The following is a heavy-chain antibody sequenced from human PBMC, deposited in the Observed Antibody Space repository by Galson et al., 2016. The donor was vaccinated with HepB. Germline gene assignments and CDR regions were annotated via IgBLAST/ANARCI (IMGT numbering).Heavy chain of an antibody. Sequence: SLRLSCAASGFDFSRYEMNWVRKSPGKGLEWLSHISYSNAVSYAASVTGRFTISRDNARDSLFLEMRNLRVEDTATYYCIRGKNNTWYAYKRSNYYTMEVWGRGTSVIVSS. D-gene: IGHD3-10*01. CDR2: ISYSNAV. V-gene: IGHV3-48*03. J-gene: IGHJ6*02. CDR3: IRGKNNTWYAYKRSNYYTMEV. CDR1: GFDFSRYE.